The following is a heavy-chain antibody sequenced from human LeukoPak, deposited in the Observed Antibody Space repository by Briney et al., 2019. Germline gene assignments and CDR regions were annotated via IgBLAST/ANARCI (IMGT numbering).Heavy chain of an antibody. V-gene: IGHV4-31*03. CDR2: IYYSGST. Sequence: PSETLSLTCTVSGGSISSGGYYWSWIRQHPGKGLEWIGYIYYSGSTYYSPSLKSRVTISVDTSKNQFSLKLSSVTAADTAVYYCARDSGSYGMDVWGQGTTVTVSS. D-gene: IGHD6-25*01. J-gene: IGHJ6*02. CDR3: ARDSGSYGMDV. CDR1: GGSISSGGYY.